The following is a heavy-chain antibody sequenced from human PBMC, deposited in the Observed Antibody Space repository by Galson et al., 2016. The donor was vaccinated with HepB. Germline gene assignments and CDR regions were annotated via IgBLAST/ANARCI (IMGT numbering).Heavy chain of an antibody. D-gene: IGHD3-9*01. CDR3: ARGYYNILTGSRYFDL. V-gene: IGHV4-30-2*01. Sequence: TLSLTCTVSGGSISSGGHSWGWIRQPPGQGLEWVGHIYHSGTKYYKSSLKSRVTISLDGSKNQFSLKVTSVTAADTAVYYCARGYYNILTGSRYFDLWGRGTLVTVS. J-gene: IGHJ2*01. CDR1: GGSISSGGHS. CDR2: IYHSGTK.